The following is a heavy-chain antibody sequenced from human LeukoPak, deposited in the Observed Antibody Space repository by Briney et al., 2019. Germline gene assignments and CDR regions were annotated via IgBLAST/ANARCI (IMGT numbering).Heavy chain of an antibody. V-gene: IGHV1-46*01. J-gene: IGHJ5*02. D-gene: IGHD3-10*01. Sequence: APVKVSCKASGYTFTSYYMHWVRQAPGQGLEWMGIINPSGGSTSYAQKFQGRVTMTRDMSTSTVYMELSSLRSEDTAVYYCARANMVRGVGLFFDRNWFDPWGQGTLVTVSS. CDR1: GYTFTSYY. CDR2: INPSGGST. CDR3: ARANMVRGVGLFFDRNWFDP.